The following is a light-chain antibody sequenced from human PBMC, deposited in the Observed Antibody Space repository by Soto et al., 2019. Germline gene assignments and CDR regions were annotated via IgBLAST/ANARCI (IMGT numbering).Light chain of an antibody. CDR1: SSDVGGYNY. V-gene: IGLV2-8*01. Sequence: QSVLTQPPSASGSPGQSVTISCTGTSSDVGGYNYVSWYQHHPGKAPKLMIYEVIRRPSGVPDRFSGSKSGNTASLTVSGLQAEDEADYYYSSYAGSNNLVFGGGTKLTVL. CDR3: SSYAGSNNLV. CDR2: EVI. J-gene: IGLJ2*01.